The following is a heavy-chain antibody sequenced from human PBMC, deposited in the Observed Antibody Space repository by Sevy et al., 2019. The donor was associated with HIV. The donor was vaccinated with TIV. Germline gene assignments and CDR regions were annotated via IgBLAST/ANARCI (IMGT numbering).Heavy chain of an antibody. CDR3: AKEVSAHSYSDY. CDR2: IGGSADYK. D-gene: IGHD3-10*01. CDR1: GFTFSSYA. Sequence: GGSLRLSCVTSGFTFSSYAMSWVRQTPGKGLEWVSAIGGSADYKYYSDSVKGRFTISRDNSKNTLYLQMNGLRAEDTAVYYCAKEVSAHSYSDYWGQGTLVTVSS. J-gene: IGHJ4*02. V-gene: IGHV3-23*01.